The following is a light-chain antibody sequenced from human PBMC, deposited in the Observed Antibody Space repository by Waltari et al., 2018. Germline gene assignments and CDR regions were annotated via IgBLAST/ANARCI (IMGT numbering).Light chain of an antibody. V-gene: IGKV2-30*02. CDR2: KVF. Sequence: DVVMTQSPLSLPVTLGQPATISCRSSQSLVHSDGKTYLNWFQQRTGQSPRRLIYKVFYRDSGVPDRFSRSGSGTDFTLTISRVEAEDVGTYYCMQATQWPLTFGQGTKVEIK. CDR3: MQATQWPLT. J-gene: IGKJ1*01. CDR1: QSLVHSDGKTY.